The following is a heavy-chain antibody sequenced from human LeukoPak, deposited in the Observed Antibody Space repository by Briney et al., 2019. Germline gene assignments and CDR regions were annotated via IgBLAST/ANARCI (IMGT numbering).Heavy chain of an antibody. D-gene: IGHD3-3*01. CDR3: ARRTYDLWSGDYTGAFDI. Sequence: TSETLSLTCTVSSGSISSCYWSWIRQPPGKGLEWIGYIYYSGSTNYNPSLKSRVTISVDTSKNQFSLKLSSVTAADTAVYYCARRTYDLWSGDYTGAFDIWGQGTMVTVSS. J-gene: IGHJ3*02. V-gene: IGHV4-59*01. CDR1: SGSISSCY. CDR2: IYYSGST.